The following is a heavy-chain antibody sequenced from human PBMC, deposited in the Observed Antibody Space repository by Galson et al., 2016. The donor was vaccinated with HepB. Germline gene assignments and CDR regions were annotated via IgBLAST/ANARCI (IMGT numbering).Heavy chain of an antibody. V-gene: IGHV1-69*10. J-gene: IGHJ6*02. CDR1: GGTFSSYA. CDR3: ARFRGIVVVNYYYGMDV. CDR2: IIPILGIA. D-gene: IGHD3-22*01. Sequence: SVKVSCKASGGTFSSYAISWVRQAPGQGLEWMGGIIPILGIANYAQKFQGRVTITADKSTSTAYMELSSLRSEDTAVYHCARFRGIVVVNYYYGMDVWGQGTTVTVSS.